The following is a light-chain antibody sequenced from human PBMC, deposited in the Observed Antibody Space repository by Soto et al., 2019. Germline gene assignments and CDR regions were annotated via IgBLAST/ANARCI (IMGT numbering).Light chain of an antibody. CDR2: DAS. CDR1: QSVSSY. CDR3: QQRSNWPPA. Sequence: EIVLTQSPATLSLSPGERATLSCRASQSVSSYLAWYQQKPGQAPRLLIYDASNRATGIPARFSGSGSGTDFTLTISGLEPEDFAVYYCQQRSNWPPAFGPGTNVDIQ. V-gene: IGKV3-11*01. J-gene: IGKJ3*01.